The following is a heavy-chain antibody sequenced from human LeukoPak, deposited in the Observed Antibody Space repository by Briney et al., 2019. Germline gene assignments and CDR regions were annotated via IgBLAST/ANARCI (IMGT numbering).Heavy chain of an antibody. Sequence: AGGSLRLSCAASGFTFNSYIINWVRQAPGKGLEWVSYISSSSSTIYYADSVKGRFTISRDNAKNSLYLQMNSLRAEDTAVYYCARDGSGITYDAFDIWGQGTMVTVSS. CDR3: ARDGSGITYDAFDI. CDR2: ISSSSSTI. D-gene: IGHD3-10*01. J-gene: IGHJ3*02. V-gene: IGHV3-48*01. CDR1: GFTFNSYI.